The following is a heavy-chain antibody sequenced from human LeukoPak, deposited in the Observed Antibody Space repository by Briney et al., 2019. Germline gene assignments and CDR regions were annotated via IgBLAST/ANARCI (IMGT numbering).Heavy chain of an antibody. J-gene: IGHJ4*01. CDR3: ARNTAMVKVPLYYFDY. CDR1: GFTFSSYS. Sequence: GGSLRLSCAASGFTFSSYSMNWVRQAPGKGLEWVSYISSSSSTIYYADSMKGRFTISRDNAKNSLYLQMNSLRAEDTAVYYCARNTAMVKVPLYYFDYWGQEPWSPSPQ. V-gene: IGHV3-48*04. D-gene: IGHD5-18*01. CDR2: ISSSSSTI.